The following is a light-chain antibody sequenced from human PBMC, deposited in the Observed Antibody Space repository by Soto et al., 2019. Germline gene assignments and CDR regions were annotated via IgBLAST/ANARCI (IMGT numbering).Light chain of an antibody. CDR2: KAS. V-gene: IGKV1-5*03. J-gene: IGKJ1*01. CDR1: QSISSW. Sequence: DIQMTQSPSTLSASVGDRVTITCRASQSISSWLAWYQQKPGKAPKLLIYKASSLESGVPSRFSGSGSGTAFSLPISSLQPDDFATYYCQQYNSDSTWTFGQGTKVEIK. CDR3: QQYNSDSTWT.